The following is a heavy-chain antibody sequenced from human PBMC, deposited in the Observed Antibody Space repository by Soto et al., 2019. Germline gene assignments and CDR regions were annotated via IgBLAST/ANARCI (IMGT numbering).Heavy chain of an antibody. D-gene: IGHD3-22*01. CDR1: GYTFTSYG. CDR3: ARGDDSSGYYTPADY. CDR2: ISAYNGNT. V-gene: IGHV1-18*01. Sequence: ASVKVSCKASGYTFTSYGISWVRQAPGQGLEWMGWISAYNGNTNYAQKLQGRVTMTTDTSTSKAYMELRSLRSDDTAVYYCARGDDSSGYYTPADYWGQGTLVTVSS. J-gene: IGHJ4*02.